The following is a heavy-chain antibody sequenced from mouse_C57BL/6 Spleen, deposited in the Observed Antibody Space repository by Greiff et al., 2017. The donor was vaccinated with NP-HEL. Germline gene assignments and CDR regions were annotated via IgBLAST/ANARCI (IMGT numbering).Heavy chain of an antibody. CDR3: TSKTRDWYFDV. V-gene: IGHV1-15*01. Sequence: VQLQQSGAELVRPGASVTLSCKASGYTFTDYEMHWVKQTPVHGLEWIGAIDPETGGTAYNQKFKGKAILTADKSSSTAYMELRSLTSEDSAVYYCTSKTRDWYFDVWGTGTTVTVSS. J-gene: IGHJ1*03. CDR2: IDPETGGT. D-gene: IGHD3-3*01. CDR1: GYTFTDYE.